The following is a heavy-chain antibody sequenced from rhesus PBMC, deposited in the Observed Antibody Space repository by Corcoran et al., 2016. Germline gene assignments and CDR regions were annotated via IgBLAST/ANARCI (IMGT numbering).Heavy chain of an antibody. D-gene: IGHD5-24*01. V-gene: IGHV4-169*02. J-gene: IGHJ4*01. CDR3: ASTTVGTVKSFDY. CDR1: GGSISSSY. Sequence: QLQLQESGPGLVKPSETLSVTCAVSGGSISSSYWSWIRQAPGKGLEWIGYIYGSGSSPNYNPSSPSAVPLSLDTAKNPLSLELSSVTAADTAVYYCASTTVGTVKSFDYWGQGVLVTVSS. CDR2: IYGSGSSP.